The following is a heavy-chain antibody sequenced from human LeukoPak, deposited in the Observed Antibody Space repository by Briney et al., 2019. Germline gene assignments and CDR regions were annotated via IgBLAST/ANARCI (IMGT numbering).Heavy chain of an antibody. CDR3: ARGHYDVLAASYKRTPDY. D-gene: IGHD3-9*01. CDR1: GFTFTTFN. CDR2: ITSGGDYI. Sequence: GGSLRLSCAASGFTFTTFNMNWVRQAPGKGLEWVSSITSGGDYIYYADSVKGRFTTSRDNAKNSLSLQLNSLRVEDTAVYYCARGHYDVLAASYKRTPDYWGQGTLVTVSS. J-gene: IGHJ4*02. V-gene: IGHV3-21*03.